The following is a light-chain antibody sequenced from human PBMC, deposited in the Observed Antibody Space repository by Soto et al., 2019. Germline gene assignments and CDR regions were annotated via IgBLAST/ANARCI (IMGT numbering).Light chain of an antibody. V-gene: IGLV1-47*01. J-gene: IGLJ2*01. CDR1: SSNIGTNY. Sequence: QLVLTQPPSASGTPGQRVTISCSGGSSNIGTNYVSWYQRLPGTAPKLLIHRNNQRPSGVPDRFSGSRSGTSAPLAISGLRSEDEADYFCAAWDDSLRALVFGGGTKLTVL. CDR3: AAWDDSLRALV. CDR2: RNN.